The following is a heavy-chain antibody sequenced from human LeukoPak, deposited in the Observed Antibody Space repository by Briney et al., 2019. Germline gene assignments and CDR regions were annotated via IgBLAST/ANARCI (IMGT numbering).Heavy chain of an antibody. J-gene: IGHJ4*02. Sequence: PSETLSLTCTVSGGSISSSSYYWGWIRQPPGKGLEWIGSIYYSGSTYYNPSLKSRVTISVDTSKNQFSLKLSSVTAADTAVYYCARDNLRPTRQPITTGYWGQGTLVTVSS. CDR3: ARDNLRPTRQPITTGY. CDR2: IYYSGST. V-gene: IGHV4-39*07. D-gene: IGHD3-22*01. CDR1: GGSISSSSYY.